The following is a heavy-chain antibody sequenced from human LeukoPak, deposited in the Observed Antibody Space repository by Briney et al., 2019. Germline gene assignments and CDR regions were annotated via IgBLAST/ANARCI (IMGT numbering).Heavy chain of an antibody. D-gene: IGHD3-10*01. CDR1: GFTFSSYT. Sequence: GGSLRLSCAASGFTFSSYTMRWVRQAPGRGREWVSPFNGSGDSTYYADCVKGRFTIYRDNSKNTLYLKMNSLRDEDTAVYYCAKGGFGELLRFDPWGQGTLVTVSS. V-gene: IGHV3-23*01. CDR3: AKGGFGELLRFDP. J-gene: IGHJ5*02. CDR2: FNGSGDST.